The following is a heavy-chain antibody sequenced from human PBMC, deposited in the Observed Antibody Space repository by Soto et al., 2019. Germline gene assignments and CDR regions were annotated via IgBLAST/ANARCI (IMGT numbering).Heavy chain of an antibody. V-gene: IGHV4-39*01. Sequence: ETLSLTCAVSGGSISSSSYYWGWIRQPPGKGLEWIGSIYYSGSTYYNPSLKSRVTISVDTSKNQFSLKLSSVTAADTAVYYCASPKIAFYNWFDPWGQGTLVTVSS. D-gene: IGHD3-3*02. CDR1: GGSISSSSYY. CDR3: ASPKIAFYNWFDP. CDR2: IYYSGST. J-gene: IGHJ5*02.